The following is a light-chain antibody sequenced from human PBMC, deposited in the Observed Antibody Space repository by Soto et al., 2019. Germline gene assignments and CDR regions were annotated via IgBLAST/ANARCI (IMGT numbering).Light chain of an antibody. J-gene: IGKJ4*01. CDR1: QSVSSY. Sequence: EIVLTQSPATLSLSPGERATLSCRASQSVSSYLAWYQQKPGQAPRLLIDDASNRATGIPARFRGSGSGTDFTLTISSLEPEDFAVYYCQQRDIWPLTFGGGTKVEIK. CDR2: DAS. V-gene: IGKV3-11*01. CDR3: QQRDIWPLT.